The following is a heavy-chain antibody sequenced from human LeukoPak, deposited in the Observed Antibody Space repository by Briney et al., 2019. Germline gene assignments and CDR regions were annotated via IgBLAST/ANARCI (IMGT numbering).Heavy chain of an antibody. Sequence: PGGSLRLSCAASGFTVSSNYMSWVRQAPGKGLEWVSVIYSGGSTYYADSVKGRFTISRDNSKNTLYLQMNSLRAEDTAVYYCARGKGLLWFGELSPPFDYWGQGTLVTVSS. V-gene: IGHV3-66*01. J-gene: IGHJ4*02. CDR1: GFTVSSNY. D-gene: IGHD3-10*01. CDR2: IYSGGST. CDR3: ARGKGLLWFGELSPPFDY.